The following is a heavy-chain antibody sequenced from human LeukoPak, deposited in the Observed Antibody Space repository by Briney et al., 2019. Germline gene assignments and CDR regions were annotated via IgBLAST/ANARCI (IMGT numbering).Heavy chain of an antibody. Sequence: GGSLRLSCAASGFTVSSNYMSWVRQAPGKGLEWVSVIYSGGSTYYADSVKGRFTISRDNSKNTLYLQMNSLRAEDTAVYYCARDRGGATGFDYWGQGALVTVSS. CDR3: ARDRGGATGFDY. J-gene: IGHJ4*02. V-gene: IGHV3-66*01. CDR1: GFTVSSNY. CDR2: IYSGGST. D-gene: IGHD1-26*01.